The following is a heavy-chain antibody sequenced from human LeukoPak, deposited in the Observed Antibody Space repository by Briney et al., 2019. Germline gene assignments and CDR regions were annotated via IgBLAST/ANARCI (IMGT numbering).Heavy chain of an antibody. Sequence: PSETLSLTCAVYGGSFSGYYWRWIRQPPGKGLEWIGEINHSGSTNYNPSLKSRVTISVDTSRNQFSLKLSSVTAADTAVYYCARGEGSGSYSYGMDVWGQGTTVTVSS. CDR1: GGSFSGYY. J-gene: IGHJ6*02. CDR3: ARGEGSGSYSYGMDV. CDR2: INHSGST. V-gene: IGHV4-34*01. D-gene: IGHD3-10*01.